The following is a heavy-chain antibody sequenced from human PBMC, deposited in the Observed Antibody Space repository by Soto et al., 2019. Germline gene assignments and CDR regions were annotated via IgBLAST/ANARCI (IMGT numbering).Heavy chain of an antibody. V-gene: IGHV3-30-3*01. CDR1: GFTFSSYA. Sequence: GGSLRLSCAASGFTFSSYAMHWVRQAPGKGLEWLAVISYDGSNEYYADSVKGRFTISRDNSKDTVYLQMSSLRAEDTAVYYCARDFSMVVVAPRYWGQETLVTVSS. CDR2: ISYDGSNE. D-gene: IGHD2-15*01. CDR3: ARDFSMVVVAPRY. J-gene: IGHJ4*02.